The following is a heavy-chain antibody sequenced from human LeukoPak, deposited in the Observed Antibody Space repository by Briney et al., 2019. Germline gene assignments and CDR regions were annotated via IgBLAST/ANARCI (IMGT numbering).Heavy chain of an antibody. D-gene: IGHD3-22*01. CDR3: AKDHRGYYDSSGYPDY. V-gene: IGHV3-23*01. CDR2: ISGSGGST. Sequence: PGGSLRLSCAASGFTFSSYAMSWVRQAPGKGLEWVSAISGSGGSTYYADSVKGRFTISRDNSKNTLYLQMNSLRAEDTAVYYCAKDHRGYYDSSGYPDYWGQGTLVTVSS. CDR1: GFTFSSYA. J-gene: IGHJ4*02.